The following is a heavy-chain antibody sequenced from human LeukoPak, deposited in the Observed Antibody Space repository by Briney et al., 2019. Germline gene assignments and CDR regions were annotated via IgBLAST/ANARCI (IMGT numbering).Heavy chain of an antibody. CDR1: GGTFSSYA. Sequence: SVKVSCKAPGGTFSSYAISWVRQAPGQGLEWMGGIIPIFGTANYAQKFQGRVTITADESTSTAYMELSSLRSEDTAVYYCARAEGYCSSTSCYSLDYWGQGTLVTVSS. CDR2: IIPIFGTA. CDR3: ARAEGYCSSTSCYSLDY. D-gene: IGHD2-2*02. J-gene: IGHJ4*02. V-gene: IGHV1-69*13.